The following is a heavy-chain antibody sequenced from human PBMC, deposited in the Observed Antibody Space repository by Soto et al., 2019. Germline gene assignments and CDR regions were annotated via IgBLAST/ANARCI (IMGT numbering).Heavy chain of an antibody. J-gene: IGHJ3*02. V-gene: IGHV5-10-1*01. CDR3: ARHMEAGDSSSWYPHAFDI. CDR1: GYSFTSYW. Sequence: PGESLKISCKGSGYSFTSYWISWVRQMPGKGLEWMGRIDPSDSYTNYSPSFQGHVTISAGKSISTAYLQWSSLKASDTAMYYCARHMEAGDSSSWYPHAFDIWGQGTMVTVSS. D-gene: IGHD6-13*01. CDR2: IDPSDSYT.